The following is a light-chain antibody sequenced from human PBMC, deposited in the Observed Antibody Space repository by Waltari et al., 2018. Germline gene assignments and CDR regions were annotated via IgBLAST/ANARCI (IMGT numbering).Light chain of an antibody. CDR2: DNH. J-gene: IGLJ3*02. V-gene: IGLV1-51*01. Sequence: QSVLTQPPSVSAAPGQTVAISCSGSNSNIGRNYVSWYQQLPGTAPKLVIYDNHSRPSWIPDRFSGSKSDTSATLDITGLQSGDEAHYYCGTWDTTLSVGVFGGGTKLTVL. CDR1: NSNIGRNY. CDR3: GTWDTTLSVGV.